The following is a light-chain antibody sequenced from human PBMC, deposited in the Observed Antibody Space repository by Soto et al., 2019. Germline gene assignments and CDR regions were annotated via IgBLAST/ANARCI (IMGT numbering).Light chain of an antibody. CDR2: RNN. CDR1: SSNIGSNY. CDR3: AAWDDSLSGQV. Sequence: QSVLTQPPSASGTPGQRVTISCSGSSSNIGSNYVYWYQQLPGTAPKLLIYRNNLRPSGVPDRFSGSKSGTSASLAISGLRSEDEADYYCAAWDDSLSGQVFGGGTKVTVL. J-gene: IGLJ3*02. V-gene: IGLV1-47*01.